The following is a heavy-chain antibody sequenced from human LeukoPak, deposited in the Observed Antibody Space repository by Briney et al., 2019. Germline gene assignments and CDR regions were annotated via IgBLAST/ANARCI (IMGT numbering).Heavy chain of an antibody. D-gene: IGHD5-18*01. CDR3: ARDARVYSVGAFDT. J-gene: IGHJ3*02. CDR1: GFTFSSYS. Sequence: GGSLRLSCAASGFTFSSYSMNWVRQAPGKGLEWVSSISSSSSYIYYADSVKGRFTISRDKAKNSLYLQMNRLRAEDTAVYYCARDARVYSVGAFDTWGQGTMVTVSS. CDR2: ISSSSSYI. V-gene: IGHV3-21*01.